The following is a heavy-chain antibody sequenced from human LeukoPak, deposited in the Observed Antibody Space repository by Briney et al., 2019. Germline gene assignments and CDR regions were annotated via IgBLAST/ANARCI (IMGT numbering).Heavy chain of an antibody. J-gene: IGHJ4*02. V-gene: IGHV3-53*01. CDR1: GFTVITND. D-gene: IGHD1-14*01. CDR3: ARGVEPLAANTLAY. Sequence: GGSLRLPCAAPGFTVITNDMTWVRPAPGKGLEGVSVLYSDGNTKYADSVQGRFTTSRDNSKNTLYLEMNSLSPDDTAVYYCARGVEPLAANTLAYWGQGTLVTVSS. CDR2: LYSDGNT.